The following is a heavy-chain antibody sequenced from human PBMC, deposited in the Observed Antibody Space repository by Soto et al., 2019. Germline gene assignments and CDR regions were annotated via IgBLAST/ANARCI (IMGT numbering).Heavy chain of an antibody. CDR3: ARMLVSLEWLSYYYYGMDV. Sequence: ASVKVSCKASGYTFTNYGFSWVRQAPGQGLEWMGWISAYNGNTNYAQNLQGRVTMTTDTSTSTVYMELRSLRSDDTAVYYCARMLVSLEWLSYYYYGMDVWGQGTTVTVSS. J-gene: IGHJ6*02. CDR1: GYTFTNYG. V-gene: IGHV1-18*01. D-gene: IGHD3-3*01. CDR2: ISAYNGNT.